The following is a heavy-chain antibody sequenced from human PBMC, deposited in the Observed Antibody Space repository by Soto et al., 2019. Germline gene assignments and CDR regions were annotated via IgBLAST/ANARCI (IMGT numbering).Heavy chain of an antibody. CDR2: IYYSGST. J-gene: IGHJ6*02. CDR1: GGSISSGDYY. V-gene: IGHV4-30-4*01. CDR3: ARVTGRYYYGMDV. Sequence: SETLSLTCTVSGGSISSGDYYWSWIRQPPGKGLEWIGYIYYSGSTYYNPSLKSRVTMSVDTSKNQFSLKLSSVTAADTAVYYCARVTGRYYYGMDVWGQGTTVTVSS.